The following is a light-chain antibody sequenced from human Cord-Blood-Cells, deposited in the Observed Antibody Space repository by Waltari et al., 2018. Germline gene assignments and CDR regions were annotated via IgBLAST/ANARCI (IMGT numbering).Light chain of an antibody. CDR2: AAS. CDR3: QQSYSTPFT. J-gene: IGKJ3*01. CDR1: QSISSY. Sequence: DIQMTQSPSSLSASVGARVTITCRASQSISSYLNWYQQKPGKAPKLRIYAASSLQSGVPSRFSGSGSGTDFTLTISSLQPEDFATYYCQQSYSTPFTFGPGTKVDIK. V-gene: IGKV1-39*01.